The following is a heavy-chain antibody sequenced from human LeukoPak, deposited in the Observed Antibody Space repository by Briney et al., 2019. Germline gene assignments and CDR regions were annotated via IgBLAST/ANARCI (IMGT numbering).Heavy chain of an antibody. D-gene: IGHD4-11*01. V-gene: IGHV3-7*03. J-gene: IGHJ2*01. CDR3: ARDWTVTTSGGYFDL. Sequence: IKQDGSEKYYVDSVKGRFTISRDNAKNSLYLQMNSLRAEDTAVYFCARDWTVTTSGGYFDLWGRGTLVTVSS. CDR2: IKQDGSEK.